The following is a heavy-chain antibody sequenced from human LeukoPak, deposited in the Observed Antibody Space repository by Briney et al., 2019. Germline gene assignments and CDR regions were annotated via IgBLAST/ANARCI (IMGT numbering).Heavy chain of an antibody. D-gene: IGHD1-7*01. V-gene: IGHV4-39*01. J-gene: IGHJ4*02. Sequence: SEILSLTCTVSGGSISSSSYYWGWIRQPPGKGLEWIGSIYYSGSTYYNPSLKSRVTISVDTSKNQFSLKLSSVTAADTAVYYCARRSWLELQGIDYWGQGTLVTVSS. CDR1: GGSISSSSYY. CDR3: ARRSWLELQGIDY. CDR2: IYYSGST.